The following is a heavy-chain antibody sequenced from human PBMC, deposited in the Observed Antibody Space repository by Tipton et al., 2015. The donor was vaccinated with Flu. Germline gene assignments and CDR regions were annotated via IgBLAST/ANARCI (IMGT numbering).Heavy chain of an antibody. Sequence: SLRLSCVGSGYSFDDYVMSWVRKVPGKGLEWVSGINWNGGRTNYADSVKGRFTISRDNGKNSLFLQMNSLRVEDTAFYHCVTGGVPVAAIDYWGQGTLVTVSS. CDR3: VTGGVPVAAIDY. J-gene: IGHJ4*02. CDR2: INWNGGRT. D-gene: IGHD6-19*01. CDR1: GYSFDDYV. V-gene: IGHV3-20*01.